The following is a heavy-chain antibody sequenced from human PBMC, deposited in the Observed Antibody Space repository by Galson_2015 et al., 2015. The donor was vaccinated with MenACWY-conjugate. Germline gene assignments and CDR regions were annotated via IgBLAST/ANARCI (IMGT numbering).Heavy chain of an antibody. CDR2: ISSSSSTI. CDR1: GFTFSTYS. CDR3: ARVPGYSYGYYDW. J-gene: IGHJ4*02. D-gene: IGHD5-18*01. V-gene: IGHV3-48*02. Sequence: LRLSCAASGFTFSTYSMNWVRQAPGKGLGWVSYISSSSSTIYYADSVKGRFTISRDNAKNSLYLQMNTLRDEDTAVYYCARVPGYSYGYYDWWGQGTLVTVSS.